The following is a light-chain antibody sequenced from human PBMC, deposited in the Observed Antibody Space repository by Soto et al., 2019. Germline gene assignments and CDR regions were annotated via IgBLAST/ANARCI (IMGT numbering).Light chain of an antibody. V-gene: IGKV1-9*01. CDR3: QQLNSYPPT. Sequence: DIQLPQSPSFLSASVGDRVTITCRASQGISSYLAWYQQKPGKAPKLLIYAASTLQSGVPSRFSGSGSGTEFTLTISSLQPEDFATYYCQQLNSYPPTVGGGTKVDI. CDR1: QGISSY. J-gene: IGKJ4*01. CDR2: AAS.